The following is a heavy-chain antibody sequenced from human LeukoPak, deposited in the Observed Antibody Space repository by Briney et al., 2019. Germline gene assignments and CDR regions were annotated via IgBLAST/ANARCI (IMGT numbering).Heavy chain of an antibody. J-gene: IGHJ6*03. CDR2: INHRGNT. V-gene: IGHV4-34*01. Sequence: SETLSLTCALYGGSFSGYYWSCIRQPPGKGLEWIGPINHRGNTKCNPSLKSRVTISVDTSKNKFSLKLSSVTAADTAVYYCARGRGFGASYYYYYYMDVWGKGTTVTVSS. CDR1: GGSFSGYY. D-gene: IGHD3-10*01. CDR3: ARGRGFGASYYYYYYMDV.